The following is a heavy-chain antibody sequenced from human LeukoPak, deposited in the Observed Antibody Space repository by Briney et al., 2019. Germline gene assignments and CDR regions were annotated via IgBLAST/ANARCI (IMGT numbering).Heavy chain of an antibody. CDR2: IDPSDSYT. CDR1: GYSFTSYW. D-gene: IGHD5-24*01. Sequence: GESLKISSKGSGYSFTSYWISWVRQMPGKGLEWMGTIDPSDSYTNYSPSFQGQVSISADKSISTAYLQWSSLKASDTATYYCARHAEMSTSFDYWGPGTLVTVSS. V-gene: IGHV5-10-1*04. J-gene: IGHJ4*02. CDR3: ARHAEMSTSFDY.